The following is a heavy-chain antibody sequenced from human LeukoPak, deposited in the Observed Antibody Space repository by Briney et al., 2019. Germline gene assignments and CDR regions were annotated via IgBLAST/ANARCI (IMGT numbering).Heavy chain of an antibody. J-gene: IGHJ4*02. V-gene: IGHV5-51*01. Sequence: GESLKISCKGSGYSFTSYWIGWVRQMPGKGLEWMGIIYPSDSDTRYSPSFQGQVTISADKYISTAYLQWSSLKASDTAIYYCARHNYGSGSSGQNDYWGQGTLVTVSS. D-gene: IGHD3-10*01. CDR3: ARHNYGSGSSGQNDY. CDR1: GYSFTSYW. CDR2: IYPSDSDT.